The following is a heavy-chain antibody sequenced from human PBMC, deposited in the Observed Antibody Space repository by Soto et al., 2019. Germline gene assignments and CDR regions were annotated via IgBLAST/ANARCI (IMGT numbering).Heavy chain of an antibody. CDR2: ISYDGSNK. CDR1: GFTFSSYG. J-gene: IGHJ1*01. CDR3: ANPAGYEYLQH. D-gene: IGHD6-13*01. Sequence: PGGSLRLSCAASGFTFSSYGMHWVRQAPGKGLEWVAVISYDGSNKYYADSVKGRFTISRDNSKNTLYLQMNSLRAEDTAVYYCANPAGYEYLQHWGQGTLVTVSS. V-gene: IGHV3-30*18.